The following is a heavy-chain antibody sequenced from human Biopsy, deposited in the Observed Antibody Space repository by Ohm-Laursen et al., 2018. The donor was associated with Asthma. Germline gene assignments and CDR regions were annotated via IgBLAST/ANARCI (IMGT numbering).Heavy chain of an antibody. Sequence: ASVKVSCKPSGYNFMSFAIHWVRQAPGQRLEWMGWVNTGNGDTKYSQKFQGRVTITRGTSASTAYMELRSLRSEDTATYYCARTYYDFLTGQVKDVFGVWGQGTMVTVSS. V-gene: IGHV1-3*04. D-gene: IGHD3-9*01. J-gene: IGHJ3*01. CDR2: VNTGNGDT. CDR1: GYNFMSFA. CDR3: ARTYYDFLTGQVKDVFGV.